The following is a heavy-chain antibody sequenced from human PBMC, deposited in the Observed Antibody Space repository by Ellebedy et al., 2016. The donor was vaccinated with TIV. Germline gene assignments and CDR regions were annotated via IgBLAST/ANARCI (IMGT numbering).Heavy chain of an antibody. CDR2: ISYDGSNK. V-gene: IGHV3-30-3*01. CDR3: ARDFRELPYDI. Sequence: GGSLRLXXAASGFTFSSYAMHWVRQAPGKGLEWVAVISYDGSNKYYADSVKGRFTISRDNSKNTLYLQMNSLRAEDTAVYYCARDFRELPYDIWGQGTMVTVSS. CDR1: GFTFSSYA. D-gene: IGHD1-26*01. J-gene: IGHJ3*02.